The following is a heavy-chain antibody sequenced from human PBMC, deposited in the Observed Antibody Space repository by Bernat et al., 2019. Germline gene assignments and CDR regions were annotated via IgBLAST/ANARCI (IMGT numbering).Heavy chain of an antibody. CDR3: ARELQRWLDGAMFKRGVGDAFDI. Sequence: QVQLVQSGAEVKKPGASVKVSCKASGYTFTSYYMHWVRQAPGQGLEWMGIINPSGGSTSYAQKFQCRVTMTRDTSTSTVYMELSSLRSEDTAVYYCARELQRWLDGAMFKRGVGDAFDIWGQGTMVTVSS. D-gene: IGHD5-18*01. J-gene: IGHJ3*02. V-gene: IGHV1-46*01. CDR1: GYTFTSYY. CDR2: INPSGGST.